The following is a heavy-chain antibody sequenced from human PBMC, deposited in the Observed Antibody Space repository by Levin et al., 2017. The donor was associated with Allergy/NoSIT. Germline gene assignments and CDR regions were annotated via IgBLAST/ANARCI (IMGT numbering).Heavy chain of an antibody. V-gene: IGHV3-73*01. CDR3: TAINYYGSGNGFDP. Sequence: PGGSLRLSCAASGFTFSGSAMHWVRQASGKGLEWVGRIRSKANSYATAYAASVKGRFTISRDDSKNTAYLQMNSLKTEDTAVYYCTAINYYGSGNGFDPWGQGTLVTVSS. CDR1: GFTFSGSA. D-gene: IGHD3-10*01. J-gene: IGHJ5*02. CDR2: IRSKANSYAT.